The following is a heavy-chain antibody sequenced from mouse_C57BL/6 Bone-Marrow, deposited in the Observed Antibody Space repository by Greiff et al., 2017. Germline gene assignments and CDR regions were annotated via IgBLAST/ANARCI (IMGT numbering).Heavy chain of an antibody. CDR1: GYTFTSYW. CDR3: ASSTTVPYYFDY. V-gene: IGHV1-72*01. CDR2: IDPNSGGP. D-gene: IGHD1-1*01. Sequence: VQLQQPGAELVKPGASVKLSCKASGYTFTSYWMHWVKQRPGRGLEWIGRIDPNSGGPKYNEKFKSKATLTVDKPSSTAYMPLSSLTSEDSAVYYCASSTTVPYYFDYRGQGTTLTVSS. J-gene: IGHJ2*01.